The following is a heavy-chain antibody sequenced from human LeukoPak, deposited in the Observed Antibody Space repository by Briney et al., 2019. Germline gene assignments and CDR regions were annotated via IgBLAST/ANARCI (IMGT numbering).Heavy chain of an antibody. CDR3: ARVGERFRVFDY. Sequence: GGSLRLSCAASGFTFSSNYMSWVRQAPGKGLEWVSVIYSGGSTYYADSVKGRFTISRDNSKNTLYLQMNSLRAEDTAVYYCARVGERFRVFDYWGQGTLVTVSS. V-gene: IGHV3-53*01. CDR2: IYSGGST. D-gene: IGHD3-10*01. CDR1: GFTFSSNY. J-gene: IGHJ4*02.